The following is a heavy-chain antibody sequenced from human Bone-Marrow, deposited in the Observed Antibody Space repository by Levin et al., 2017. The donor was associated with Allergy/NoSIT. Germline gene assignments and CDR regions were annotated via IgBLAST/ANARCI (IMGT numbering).Heavy chain of an antibody. J-gene: IGHJ4*02. CDR2: IVVGSGNT. CDR3: AADMSRGYYLVDY. D-gene: IGHD3-22*01. Sequence: SVKVSCKASGFTFTSSAVQWVRQARGQRLEWIGWIVVGSGNTNYAQKFQERVTITRDMSTSTAYMELSSLRSEDTAVYYCAADMSRGYYLVDYWGQGTLVTVSS. V-gene: IGHV1-58*01. CDR1: GFTFTSSA.